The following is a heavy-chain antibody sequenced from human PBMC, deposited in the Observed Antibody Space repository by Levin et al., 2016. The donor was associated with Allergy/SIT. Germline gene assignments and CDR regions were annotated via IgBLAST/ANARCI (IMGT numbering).Heavy chain of an antibody. J-gene: IGHJ5*02. CDR2: IDVRGNT. CDR3: ARRQADRFDP. Sequence: SETLSLTCTVSGGSMSSDNSFWTWIRQPAGRGLEWIGRIDVRGNTDYNSSLKSRVTISVDTSKNQFSLKLSSVTAADTAVYYCARRQADRFDPWGQGTLVTVSS. CDR1: GGSMSSDN. D-gene: IGHD6-13*01. V-gene: IGHV4-61*02.